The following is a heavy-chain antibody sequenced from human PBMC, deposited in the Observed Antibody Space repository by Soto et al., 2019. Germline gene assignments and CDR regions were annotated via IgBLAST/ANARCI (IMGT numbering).Heavy chain of an antibody. Sequence: QVQLQQWGAGLLKPSETLSLTCAVYGGSFSGYYWSWIRQPPGKGLEWSGEINHSGSTNYNPSLKRRVTISVDTSKNQFSLKLSSVTAADTAVYYCARVVIDQLLESYYFDYWGQGTLVTVSS. CDR1: GGSFSGYY. V-gene: IGHV4-34*01. CDR3: ARVVIDQLLESYYFDY. CDR2: INHSGST. J-gene: IGHJ4*02. D-gene: IGHD2-2*01.